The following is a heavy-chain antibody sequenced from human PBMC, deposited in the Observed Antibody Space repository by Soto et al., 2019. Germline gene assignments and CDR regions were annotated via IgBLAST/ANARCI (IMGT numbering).Heavy chain of an antibody. CDR2: IYYSGST. V-gene: IGHV4-39*01. CDR1: GGSISNSGFY. D-gene: IGHD1-26*01. Sequence: SETLSLTCTVSGGSISNSGFYWGWIRQPPGKGLEWIGSIYYSGSTYYNPSLKSRVTISVDTSKNQFSLKLSSVTAADTSVYYCARHRLLTLPAYWGQGTLVTVSS. CDR3: ARHRLLTLPAY. J-gene: IGHJ4*02.